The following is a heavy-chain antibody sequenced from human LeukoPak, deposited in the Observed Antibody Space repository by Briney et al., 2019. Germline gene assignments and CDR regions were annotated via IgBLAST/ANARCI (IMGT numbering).Heavy chain of an antibody. CDR1: GFTFSSYS. Sequence: GGSLRLSCAASGFTFSSYSMNWVRQAPGKGLEWVSGISPRGDITYYADSVKDRFTISRDNSKNTLYLEVISLTAEDTAVYYCAKDDAWLQFGEWSQGTLVTVSS. CDR2: ISPRGDIT. V-gene: IGHV3-23*01. D-gene: IGHD3-10*01. J-gene: IGHJ4*02. CDR3: AKDDAWLQFGE.